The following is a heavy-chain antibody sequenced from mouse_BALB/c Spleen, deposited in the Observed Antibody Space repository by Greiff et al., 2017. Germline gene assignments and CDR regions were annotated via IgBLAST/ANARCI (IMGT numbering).Heavy chain of an antibody. D-gene: IGHD2-2*01. V-gene: IGHV1-7*01. Sequence: QVQLQQSGAELAKPGASVKMSCKASGYTFTSYWMHWVKQRPGQGLEWIGYINPSTGYTEYNQKFKDKATLTADKSSSTAYMQLSSLTSEDSAVYYCARWASPYGYDYWGQGTTLTVSS. CDR1: GYTFTSYW. CDR3: ARWASPYGYDY. J-gene: IGHJ2*01. CDR2: INPSTGYT.